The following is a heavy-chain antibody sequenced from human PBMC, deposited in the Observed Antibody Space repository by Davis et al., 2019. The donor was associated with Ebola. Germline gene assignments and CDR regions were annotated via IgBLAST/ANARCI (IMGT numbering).Heavy chain of an antibody. J-gene: IGHJ4*02. Sequence: GESLKISCAASGFTFSSYWMSWVRQAPGKGLEWVANIKQDGSEKYYVDSVKGRFTISRDNAKNSLYLQMNSLRAEDTAVYYRARDAEESVLVVYAALLLDYWGQGTLVTVSS. CDR3: ARDAEESVLVVYAALLLDY. V-gene: IGHV3-7*01. CDR2: IKQDGSEK. D-gene: IGHD2-8*02. CDR1: GFTFSSYW.